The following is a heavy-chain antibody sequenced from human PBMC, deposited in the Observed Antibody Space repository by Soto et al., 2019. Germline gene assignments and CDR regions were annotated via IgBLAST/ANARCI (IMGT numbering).Heavy chain of an antibody. J-gene: IGHJ3*02. V-gene: IGHV3-33*01. Sequence: PGGSLRLSCAASGFTFSSYGMHWVRQAPGKGLEWVAVIWYDGSNKYYADSVKGRFTISRDNSKNTLYLQMNSLRAEDTAVYYCARDGVVVVAATRHDAFDIWGQGTMVTVSS. D-gene: IGHD2-15*01. CDR1: GFTFSSYG. CDR2: IWYDGSNK. CDR3: ARDGVVVVAATRHDAFDI.